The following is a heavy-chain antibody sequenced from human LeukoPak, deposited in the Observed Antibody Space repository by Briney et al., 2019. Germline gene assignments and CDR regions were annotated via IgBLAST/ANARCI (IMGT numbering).Heavy chain of an antibody. CDR3: ARGASYCSSTSCHLTG. CDR1: GGSISSGSYY. J-gene: IGHJ4*02. CDR2: IYTSGST. V-gene: IGHV4-61*02. Sequence: SETLSLTCTVSGGSISSGSYYWSWIRQPAGKGLEWTGRIYTSGSTNYNPSLKSRVTISVDTSKNQFSLKLSSVTAADTAVYYCARGASYCSSTSCHLTGWGQGTLVTVSS. D-gene: IGHD2-2*01.